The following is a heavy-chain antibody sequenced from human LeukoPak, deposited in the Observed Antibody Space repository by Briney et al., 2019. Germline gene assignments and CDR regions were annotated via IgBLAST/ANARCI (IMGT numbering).Heavy chain of an antibody. J-gene: IGHJ4*02. CDR1: GFIVSGDF. CDR3: ARWGNDYSQFDS. CDR2: IYSDGST. Sequence: GGSLRLSCAASGFIVSGDFMSWVRQAPGKGLEWVSVIYSDGSTYYADSVKGRFTISRDNSKNTLFLQMNSLRTEDTAVYFCARWGNDYSQFDSWGQGTLVTVS. V-gene: IGHV3-53*01. D-gene: IGHD4-11*01.